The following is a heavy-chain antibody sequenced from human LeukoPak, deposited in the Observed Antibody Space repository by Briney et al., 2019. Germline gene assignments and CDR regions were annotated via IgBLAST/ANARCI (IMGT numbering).Heavy chain of an antibody. Sequence: SQTLSLTCAISGDSVSSNSVAWHWIRQSPSRGLEWLGRTYYRTKWNNDYAVSVKSRITINPDTSKNQFSLQLSSVTPEDAAVYYCARTIGLKEGIAAMNYWGQGTLVTVSS. V-gene: IGHV6-1*01. CDR3: ARTIGLKEGIAAMNY. J-gene: IGHJ4*02. CDR1: GDSVSSNSVA. D-gene: IGHD6-13*01. CDR2: TYYRTKWNN.